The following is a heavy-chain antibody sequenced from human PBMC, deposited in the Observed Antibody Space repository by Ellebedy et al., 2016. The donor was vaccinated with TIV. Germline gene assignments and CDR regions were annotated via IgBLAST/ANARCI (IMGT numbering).Heavy chain of an antibody. J-gene: IGHJ5*01. CDR1: GYTFSSYD. CDR3: ARDVSAMPTVFLVKASVGWFDS. D-gene: IGHD2-2*01. Sequence: AASVKVSCKASGYTFSSYDISWVRQAPGQGLEWMGWISTYSGKTDYARKVRGRVTMTTDTSTTTAYIELRSLTSDDTAVYYCARDVSAMPTVFLVKASVGWFDSWGQGTLVTVSS. CDR2: ISTYSGKT. V-gene: IGHV1-18*01.